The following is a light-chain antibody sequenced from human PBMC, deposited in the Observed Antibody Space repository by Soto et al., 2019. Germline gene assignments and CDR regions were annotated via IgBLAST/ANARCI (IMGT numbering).Light chain of an antibody. Sequence: QSALTRPASVSGSPGQSITISCTGTSSDVGGYNYVSWYQQHPGIAPKLLIYGVTNRPSGVSTRFSGSKSGNTASLTISGLQAEDEAEYYCSSYTSASTLLYLFGTGTKVTVL. CDR1: SSDVGGYNY. CDR3: SSYTSASTLLYL. J-gene: IGLJ1*01. V-gene: IGLV2-14*01. CDR2: GVT.